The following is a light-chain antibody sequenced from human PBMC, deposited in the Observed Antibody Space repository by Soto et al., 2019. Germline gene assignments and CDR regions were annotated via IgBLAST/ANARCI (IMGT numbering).Light chain of an antibody. CDR2: DAS. CDR1: QSVSDS. J-gene: IGKJ2*01. Sequence: EIVLTQSPATLSLSPGERATLSCRASQSVSDSLAWYQQKPGQAPRLLIYDASNRATGFPARFSGSGSGTDFTLTISSLEPEYFACYYCQQRSNWPRTFGQGTKLEI. V-gene: IGKV3-11*01. CDR3: QQRSNWPRT.